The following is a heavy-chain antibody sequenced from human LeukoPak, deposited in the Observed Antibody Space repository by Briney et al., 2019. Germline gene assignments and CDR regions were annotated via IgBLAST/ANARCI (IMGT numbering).Heavy chain of an antibody. J-gene: IGHJ6*03. CDR3: ARGAATLYCYYYYYMDV. CDR1: GYTFTSYA. D-gene: IGHD1-26*01. CDR2: INTNTGNP. Sequence: ASVKVSCKASGYTFTSYAMNWVRQAPGQGLEWMGWINTNTGNPTYAQGFTGRFVFSLDTSVSTAYLQISSLKAEDTAVYYCARGAATLYCYYYYYMDVWGKGTTVTVSS. V-gene: IGHV7-4-1*02.